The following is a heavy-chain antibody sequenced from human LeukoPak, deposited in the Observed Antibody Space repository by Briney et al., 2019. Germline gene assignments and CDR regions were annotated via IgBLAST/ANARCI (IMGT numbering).Heavy chain of an antibody. CDR1: GFTFSSYG. D-gene: IGHD5-18*01. CDR3: AKDQPSYGSIDY. J-gene: IGHJ4*02. Sequence: PGGSLRLSCAASGFTFSSYGMHWVRQAPGKGLEWVAVISYDGSNKYYADSVKGRFTISRDNSKNTLYLQMNSLRAEDTAVYDCAKDQPSYGSIDYWGQGTLVTVSS. V-gene: IGHV3-30*18. CDR2: ISYDGSNK.